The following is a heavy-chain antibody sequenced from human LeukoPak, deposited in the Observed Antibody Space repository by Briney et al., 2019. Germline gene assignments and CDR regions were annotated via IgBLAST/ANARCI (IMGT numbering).Heavy chain of an antibody. CDR1: GYTFTGYY. Sequence: ASVKVSCKASGYTFTGYYMHWVRQAPGQGLVWMGWINPNSGGTNYAQKFQGRVTMTRDTSISTAYMELSRLRSDDTAVYYCARALTYSSSSTYFDYWGQGTLVTVSS. V-gene: IGHV1-2*02. CDR3: ARALTYSSSSTYFDY. J-gene: IGHJ4*02. CDR2: INPNSGGT. D-gene: IGHD6-6*01.